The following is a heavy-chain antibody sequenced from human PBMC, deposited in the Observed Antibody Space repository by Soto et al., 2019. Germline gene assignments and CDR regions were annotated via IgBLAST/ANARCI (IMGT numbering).Heavy chain of an antibody. CDR2: ISAYNGNT. D-gene: IGHD5-12*01. Sequence: ASVKVSCKASGDTFTSYGISWVRQAPGQGLEWMGWISAYNGNTNYAQKLQGRVTMTTDTSTSTAYMELRSLRSDDTAVYYCARVRERWLQDDYWGQGTLVSVSS. CDR3: ARVRERWLQDDY. V-gene: IGHV1-18*01. J-gene: IGHJ4*02. CDR1: GDTFTSYG.